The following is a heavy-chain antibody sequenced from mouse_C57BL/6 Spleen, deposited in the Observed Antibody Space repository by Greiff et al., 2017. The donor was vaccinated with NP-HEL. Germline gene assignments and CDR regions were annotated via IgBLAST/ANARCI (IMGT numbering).Heavy chain of an antibody. D-gene: IGHD1-1*01. CDR2: INPNNGGT. V-gene: IGHV1-26*01. Sequence: EVKLQQSGPELVKPGASVKISCKASGYTFTDYYMNWVKQSHGKSLEWIGDINPNNGGTSYNQKFKGKATLTVDKSSSTAYMELRSLTSEDSAVYYCASPRYYGSSYWYFDVWGTGTTVTVSS. CDR3: ASPRYYGSSYWYFDV. CDR1: GYTFTDYY. J-gene: IGHJ1*03.